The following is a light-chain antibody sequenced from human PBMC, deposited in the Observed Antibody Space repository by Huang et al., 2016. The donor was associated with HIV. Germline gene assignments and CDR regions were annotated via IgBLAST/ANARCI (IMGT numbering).Light chain of an antibody. Sequence: DIVMTQSPDSLAVSLGERATFNCKSSQSVLFSSTNKNYLAWFQQKPGQSPKLLIYWASTQESGVPDRFSGSGSGTDFTLTISSLQAEDVAVYYCQQSYSIPPTFGQGTKLEIK. V-gene: IGKV4-1*01. CDR2: WAS. J-gene: IGKJ2*01. CDR3: QQSYSIPPT. CDR1: QSVLFSSTNKNY.